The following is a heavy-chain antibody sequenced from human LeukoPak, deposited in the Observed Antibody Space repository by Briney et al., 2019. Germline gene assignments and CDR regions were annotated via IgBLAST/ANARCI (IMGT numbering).Heavy chain of an antibody. CDR1: GYSFTSYW. Sequence: GESLKISCQGSGYSFTSYWIGWVRQMPGKGLEWMGIIYPGDSDTRYSPSFQGQVTISADKSISTAYLQWSSLKASDTAMYYCARLGCSSTSCYHYYYYGMDVWGQGTTVTVSS. V-gene: IGHV5-51*01. J-gene: IGHJ6*02. CDR2: IYPGDSDT. D-gene: IGHD2-2*01. CDR3: ARLGCSSTSCYHYYYYGMDV.